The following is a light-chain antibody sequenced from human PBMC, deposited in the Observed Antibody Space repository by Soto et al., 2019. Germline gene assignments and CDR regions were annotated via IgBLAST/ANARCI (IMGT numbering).Light chain of an antibody. CDR3: QQRSNWPRT. CDR2: GAS. CDR1: QSVSSS. Sequence: EIVLTQSPATLSLSPGERATLSCRASQSVSSSLAWFQHKPGQAPRLFIYGASNRATGIPARFSGSGSGTDFTLSISSLEPEDFAVYYCQQRSNWPRTFGQGTKLEIQ. V-gene: IGKV3-11*01. J-gene: IGKJ2*01.